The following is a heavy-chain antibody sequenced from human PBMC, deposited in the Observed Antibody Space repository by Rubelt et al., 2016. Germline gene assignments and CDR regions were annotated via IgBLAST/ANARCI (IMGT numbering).Heavy chain of an antibody. CDR3: ARAGWGYYSDY. D-gene: IGHD7-27*01. Sequence: QVQLVQSGAEVKEPGASVKVSCKASGYTFTGYYMHWVRQAPGQGLEWMGRINPDSGCTNYAQQFQGRDTMTRETSISNALMGLRSLGSDDTAVYFGARAGWGYYSDYWGQGTLVTVSS. J-gene: IGHJ4*02. CDR1: GYTFTGYY. CDR2: INPDSGCT. V-gene: IGHV1-2*06.